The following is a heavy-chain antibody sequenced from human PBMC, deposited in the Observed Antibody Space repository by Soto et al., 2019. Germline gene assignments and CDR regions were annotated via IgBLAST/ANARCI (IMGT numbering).Heavy chain of an antibody. J-gene: IGHJ4*02. CDR1: GYTFTSYG. CDR2: ISAYNGNT. CDR3: ARAPALDYYDSSGYYHRPFDY. V-gene: IGHV1-18*01. Sequence: GASVKVSCKASGYTFTSYGISWVRQAPGQGLEWMGWISAYNGNTNYAQKLQGRVTMTTDTSTSTAYMELRSLRSDDTAVYYCARAPALDYYDSSGYYHRPFDYWGQGTLVTVSS. D-gene: IGHD3-22*01.